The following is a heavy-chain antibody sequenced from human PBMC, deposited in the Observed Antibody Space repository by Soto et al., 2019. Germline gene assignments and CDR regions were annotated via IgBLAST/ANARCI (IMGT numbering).Heavy chain of an antibody. CDR1: GGSFSCYY. Sequence: SETLSLTCAVYGGSFSCYYWSWIRQPPGKGLEWIGEINHSGSTNYNPSLKSRVTISVDTSKNQFSLKLSSVTAADTAVYYCARGRVYYYGSGSYPYWGQGTLVTVSS. D-gene: IGHD3-10*01. J-gene: IGHJ4*02. CDR2: INHSGST. V-gene: IGHV4-34*01. CDR3: ARGRVYYYGSGSYPY.